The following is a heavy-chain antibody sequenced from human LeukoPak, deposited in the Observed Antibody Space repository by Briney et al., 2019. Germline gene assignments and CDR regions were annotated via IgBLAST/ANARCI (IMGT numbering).Heavy chain of an antibody. CDR1: GGSFSGYY. D-gene: IGHD2-15*01. CDR3: VRNVCSGGSCSFDY. V-gene: IGHV4-30-4*08. CDR2: IYYSGST. Sequence: PSETLSLTCAVYGGSFSGYYWSWIRQHPGKGLEWIGYIYYSGSTYYNPSLKSRVTISVDTSKNQFSLKLSSVTAADTAVYYCVRNVCSGGSCSFDYWGQGTLVTVSS. J-gene: IGHJ4*02.